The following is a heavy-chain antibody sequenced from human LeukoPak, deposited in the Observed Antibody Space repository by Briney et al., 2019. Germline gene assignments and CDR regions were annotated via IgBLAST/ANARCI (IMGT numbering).Heavy chain of an antibody. V-gene: IGHV3-74*01. Sequence: GGSLRLSCAASGSYWMHWVRQAPGKGLGWVSHINSDGSWTSYADSVKGRFTISKDKAKNTVYMQMKNLRAEDTAVYYCVSFYETYWGRGTLVTVSS. CDR3: VSFYETY. CDR2: INSDGSWT. CDR1: GSYW. J-gene: IGHJ4*02. D-gene: IGHD2/OR15-2a*01.